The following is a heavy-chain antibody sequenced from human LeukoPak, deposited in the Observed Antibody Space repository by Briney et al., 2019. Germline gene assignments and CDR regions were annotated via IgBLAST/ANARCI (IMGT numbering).Heavy chain of an antibody. CDR2: ISGSGGST. CDR3: ANFVSGGYLYDLLPGYYPAFDY. J-gene: IGHJ4*02. D-gene: IGHD3/OR15-3a*01. CDR1: GFTFSSYA. V-gene: IGHV3-23*01. Sequence: GGSLRLSCAASGFTFSSYAMSWVRQAPEKGLEWVSAISGSGGSTYYADSVKGRFTISRDNSKNTLYLQMNSLRAEDTAVYYCANFVSGGYLYDLLPGYYPAFDYWGQGTLVTVSS.